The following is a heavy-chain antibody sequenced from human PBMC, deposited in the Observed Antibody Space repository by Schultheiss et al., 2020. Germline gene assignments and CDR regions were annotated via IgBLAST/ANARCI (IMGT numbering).Heavy chain of an antibody. CDR2: ISGSGGST. CDR3: AKDLNYYDSSGYYHNWYFDL. CDR1: GFTFSSYA. V-gene: IGHV3-23*01. Sequence: GGSLRLSCAASGFTFSSYAMSWVRQAPGKGLEWVSAISGSGGSTYYADSVKGRFTISRDNSKNTLYLQMNSLRAEDTAEYYCAKDLNYYDSSGYYHNWYFDLWGRGTLVTVSS. D-gene: IGHD3-22*01. J-gene: IGHJ2*01.